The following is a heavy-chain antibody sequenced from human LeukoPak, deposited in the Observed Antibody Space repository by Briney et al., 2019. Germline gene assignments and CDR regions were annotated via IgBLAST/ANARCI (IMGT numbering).Heavy chain of an antibody. Sequence: PGGSLRLSCGASGFTFKSYLMTWVRQAPGKGLEWVSSINGGGSSTSYADSVKGRFTISRDNAKNSLYLQMNSLRAEDTALYYCAKDIMGELRPESLFDYWGQGTLVTVSS. V-gene: IGHV3-23*01. D-gene: IGHD1-26*01. CDR2: INGGGSST. J-gene: IGHJ4*02. CDR1: GFTFKSYL. CDR3: AKDIMGELRPESLFDY.